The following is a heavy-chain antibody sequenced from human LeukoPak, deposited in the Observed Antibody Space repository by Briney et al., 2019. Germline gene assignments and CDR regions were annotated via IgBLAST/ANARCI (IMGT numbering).Heavy chain of an antibody. D-gene: IGHD3-22*01. CDR2: INPNSGGT. CDR3: ARDSAHYYDSSGYRSGNDY. CDR1: GYTFTGYY. Sequence: ASVKVSCKASGYTFTGYYIHWVRQAPGQGLEWMGWINPNSGGTNYAQKFQGRVTMTRDTSISTAYMELSRLRSDDTAVYYCARDSAHYYDSSGYRSGNDYWGQGTLVTVSS. V-gene: IGHV1-2*02. J-gene: IGHJ4*02.